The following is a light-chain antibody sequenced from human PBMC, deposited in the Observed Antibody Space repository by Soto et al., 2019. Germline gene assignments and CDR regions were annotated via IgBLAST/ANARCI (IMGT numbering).Light chain of an antibody. CDR2: RNN. Sequence: QSVLSQPPSASGTPGQRVTISCSGSSSNIGRNYVYWYQQVPGTAPKLLIFRNNQRPSGVPERFSGCKSGTSASLAISGLRSEDEADYFCAAWDYSLSGYWVFGGGTKLTVL. CDR3: AAWDYSLSGYWV. J-gene: IGLJ3*02. V-gene: IGLV1-47*01. CDR1: SSNIGRNY.